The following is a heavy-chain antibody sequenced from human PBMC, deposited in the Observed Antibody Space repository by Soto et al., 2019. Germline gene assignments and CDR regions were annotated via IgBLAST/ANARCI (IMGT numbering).Heavy chain of an antibody. CDR3: ARALETPPIVRVVVPYFFDY. D-gene: IGHD3-16*02. V-gene: IGHV4-30-4*01. J-gene: IGHJ4*02. CDR2: IYYSGST. CDR1: GGSISSGDYY. Sequence: PSETLSLTCTVSGGSISSGDYYWSWIRQPPGKGLEWIGYIYYSGSTYYNPSLKSRVTISVDTSKNQFSLKLSSVTAADTAVYYCARALETPPIVRVVVPYFFDYWGQGSLVTVSS.